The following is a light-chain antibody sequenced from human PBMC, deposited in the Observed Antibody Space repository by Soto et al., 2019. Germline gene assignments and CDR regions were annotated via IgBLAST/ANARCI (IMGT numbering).Light chain of an antibody. V-gene: IGLV2-23*01. J-gene: IGLJ3*02. CDR3: CSYAGSSTWV. CDR2: EGS. CDR1: SSDVGTYYL. Sequence: QSALTQPASVSGSPGQSITISCTGTSSDVGTYYLVSWYQHYPGKAPKLIIYEGSKRPSGVSDRFSGSKSGNTASLTISGLQAEDEADFYCCSYAGSSTWVFGGGTKLTVL.